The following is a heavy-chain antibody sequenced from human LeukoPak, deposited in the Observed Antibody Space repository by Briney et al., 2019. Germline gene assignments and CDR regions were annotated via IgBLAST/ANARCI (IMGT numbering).Heavy chain of an antibody. CDR1: GYTFTSYG. CDR3: ASRYCSSASCRKTTPLDY. D-gene: IGHD2-2*01. CDR2: ISAYNGNT. J-gene: IGHJ4*02. V-gene: IGHV1-18*01. Sequence: ASVKVSCKASGYTFTSYGISWVRQAPGQGLEWMGWISAYNGNTNYAQKFQGRVTITADKSTSTAYMELSSLRSEDTAVYYCASRYCSSASCRKTTPLDYWGQGTLVTVSS.